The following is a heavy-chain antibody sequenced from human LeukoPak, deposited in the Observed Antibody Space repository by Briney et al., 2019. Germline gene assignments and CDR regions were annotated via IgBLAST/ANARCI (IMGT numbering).Heavy chain of an antibody. D-gene: IGHD3-22*01. J-gene: IGHJ3*02. Sequence: GASVKVSCKASGGTFSSYAISWVRQAPGQGLEWMGRIIPILGIANYAQKFQGRVTITADKSTSTAYMELSSLRSEDTAVYYCAREVGNYYDSSGSPPNDAFDIWGQGTMVTVSS. CDR1: GGTFSSYA. CDR3: AREVGNYYDSSGSPPNDAFDI. CDR2: IIPILGIA. V-gene: IGHV1-69*04.